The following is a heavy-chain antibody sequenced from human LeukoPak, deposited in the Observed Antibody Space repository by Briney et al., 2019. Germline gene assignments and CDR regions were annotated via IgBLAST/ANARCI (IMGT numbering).Heavy chain of an antibody. CDR3: ARGSSSSGLLKYYYYMDV. V-gene: IGHV3-21*01. CDR1: GFTFGSYS. Sequence: GGSLRLSCAASGFTFGSYSMNWVRQAPGKGLEWVSSISSSSSYIYYADSVKGRFTISRDNAKNSLYLQMNSLRAEDTAVYYCARGSSSSGLLKYYYYMDVWGKGTTVTVSS. D-gene: IGHD6-19*01. CDR2: ISSSSSYI. J-gene: IGHJ6*03.